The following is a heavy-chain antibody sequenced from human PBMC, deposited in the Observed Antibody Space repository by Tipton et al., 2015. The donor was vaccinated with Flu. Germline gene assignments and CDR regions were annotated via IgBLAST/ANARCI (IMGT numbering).Heavy chain of an antibody. CDR3: ARRLVDTSGYYYDEY. Sequence: TLSLTCTVSGGSVSSGGRYWCWIRQHPGKGLEWIGYIHYSGSTYYNPSLKSRVTISVDTSKNQFPLKLSSVTVADTAVYYCARRLVDTSGYYYDEYWGQGILVTVSA. CDR2: IHYSGST. CDR1: GGSVSSGGRY. D-gene: IGHD3-22*01. J-gene: IGHJ4*02. V-gene: IGHV4-31*03.